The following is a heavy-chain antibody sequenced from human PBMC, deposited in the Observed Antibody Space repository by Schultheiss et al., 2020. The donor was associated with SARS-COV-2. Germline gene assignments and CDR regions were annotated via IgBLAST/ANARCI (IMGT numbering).Heavy chain of an antibody. V-gene: IGHV1-69*05. J-gene: IGHJ4*02. CDR2: IIPIFGTA. CDR1: GGTFSSYA. Sequence: SVKVSCKASGGTFSSYAISWVRQAPGQGLEWMGGIIPIFGTANYAQKFQGRVTMTTDTSTSTAYMDLRSLRSDDTAVYYCARDLGRYSGGYWGQGTLVTVP. D-gene: IGHD3-9*01. CDR3: ARDLGRYSGGY.